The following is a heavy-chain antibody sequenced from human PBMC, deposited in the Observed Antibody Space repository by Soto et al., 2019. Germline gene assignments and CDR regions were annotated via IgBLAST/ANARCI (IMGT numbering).Heavy chain of an antibody. CDR1: GFTFSSYA. J-gene: IGHJ4*02. CDR3: AKSSGGSCYSHSDY. CDR2: ICGGNNNT. V-gene: IGHV3-23*01. D-gene: IGHD2-15*01. Sequence: EVQLLESGGGLVQPGGSLRLSCAASGFTFSSYAMSWVRQAPGRGLQWVSGICGGNNNTYYADSVKGRFTISRDNSQNRLYFQMNSQRAEYTALCYCAKSSGGSCYSHSDYWGKGTPVTVSS.